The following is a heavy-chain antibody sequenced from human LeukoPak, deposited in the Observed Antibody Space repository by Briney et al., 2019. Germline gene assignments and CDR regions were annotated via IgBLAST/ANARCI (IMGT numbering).Heavy chain of an antibody. D-gene: IGHD3-22*01. CDR1: GYTFTGYY. CDR2: INPNSGGT. V-gene: IGHV1-2*02. J-gene: IGHJ4*02. CDR3: ARSEGITMIVVVSAEDY. Sequence: APVKVSCKASGYTFTGYYMHWVRQAPGQGLEWMGWINPNSGGTNYAQKFQGRVTMTRDTSISTAYMELSRLRSDDTAVYYCARSEGITMIVVVSAEDYWGQGTLVTVSS.